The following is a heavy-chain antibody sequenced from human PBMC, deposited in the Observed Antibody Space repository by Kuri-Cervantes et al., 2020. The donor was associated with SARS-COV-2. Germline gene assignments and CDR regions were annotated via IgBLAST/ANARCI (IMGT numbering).Heavy chain of an antibody. J-gene: IGHJ4*02. Sequence: GSLRLSCTVSGGSISSSSYYWSWIRQPPGKGLEWIGEINHSGSTNYNPSLKSRVTISVDTSKNQFSLKLSSVTAADTAVYYCARVLYGGNSVDYWGRGTLVTVSS. CDR1: GGSISSSSYY. V-gene: IGHV4-39*07. D-gene: IGHD4-23*01. CDR2: INHSGST. CDR3: ARVLYGGNSVDY.